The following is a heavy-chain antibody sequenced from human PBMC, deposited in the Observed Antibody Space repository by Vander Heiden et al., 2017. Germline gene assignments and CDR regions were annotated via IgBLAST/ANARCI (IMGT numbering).Heavy chain of an antibody. CDR2: ISSSSSYI. V-gene: IGHV3-21*01. CDR3: ARYCTNGVCYPHYYYGMDV. Sequence: EVQLVESGGGLVKPGGSLRLSCAASGSTVSRYSMNWVRQAPGKGLEWVSSISSSSSYIYYADSVKGRFTIARDNAKNSLYLQMNSLRAEDTAVYYCARYCTNGVCYPHYYYGMDVWGQGTTVTVSS. CDR1: GSTVSRYS. J-gene: IGHJ6*02. D-gene: IGHD2-8*01.